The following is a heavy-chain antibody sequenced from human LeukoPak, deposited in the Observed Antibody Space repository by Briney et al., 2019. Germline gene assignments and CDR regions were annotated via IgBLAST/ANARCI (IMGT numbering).Heavy chain of an antibody. Sequence: ASVKVSCKASGYTFTDHYIHWLRQAPGQGLEWMGWINPHSGDTNYAQKFQGRVTMTRDTSISTAYMELSRLRSDDTAVYYCARVEGITGTTSGFDYWGQGTLVTVSS. CDR2: INPHSGDT. CDR1: GYTFTDHY. D-gene: IGHD1-20*01. V-gene: IGHV1-2*02. CDR3: ARVEGITGTTSGFDY. J-gene: IGHJ4*02.